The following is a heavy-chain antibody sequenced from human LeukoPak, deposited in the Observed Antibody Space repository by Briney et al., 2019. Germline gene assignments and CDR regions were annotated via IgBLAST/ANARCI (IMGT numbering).Heavy chain of an antibody. Sequence: GGSLRLSCAASGFTFSSYAMSWVRQAPGKGLEWVSAISGSGGSTYYTDSVKGRFTISRDNSKNTLYLQMNSLRAEDTAVYYCAKLHTYYYDSSGYYPPTFDYWGQGTLVTVSS. CDR1: GFTFSSYA. J-gene: IGHJ4*02. CDR2: ISGSGGST. D-gene: IGHD3-22*01. V-gene: IGHV3-23*01. CDR3: AKLHTYYYDSSGYYPPTFDY.